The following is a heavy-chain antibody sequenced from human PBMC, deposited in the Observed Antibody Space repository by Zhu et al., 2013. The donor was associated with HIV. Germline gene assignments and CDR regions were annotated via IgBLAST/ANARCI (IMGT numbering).Heavy chain of an antibody. D-gene: IGHD1-26*01. V-gene: IGHV3-21*01. J-gene: IGHJ6*02. CDR1: GFTFSSYS. CDR2: ISSSSSYI. CDR3: ARDQNRSYGFYYYGMDV. Sequence: EVQLVESGGGLVKPGGSLRLSCAASGFTFSSYSMNWVRQAPGKGLEWVSSISSSSSYIYYADSVKGRFTISRDNAKNSLYLQMNSLRAEDTAVYYCARDQNRSYGFYYYGMDVWGQGTTVTVSS.